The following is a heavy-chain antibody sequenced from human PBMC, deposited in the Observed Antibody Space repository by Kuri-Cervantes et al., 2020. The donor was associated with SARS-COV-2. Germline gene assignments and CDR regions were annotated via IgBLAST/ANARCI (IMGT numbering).Heavy chain of an antibody. D-gene: IGHD3-22*01. CDR1: GFTFSSQA. J-gene: IGHJ4*01. CDR2: IRGSGGST. Sequence: LSLTCAASGFTFSSQAMSWVRQAPGKGLEWGSAIRGSGGSTYYADSVKGRFTISRDNSKNTLYLQMNSLRAEDTAVYYCARAQPPGDYYDIIDYWGHGTRVTVSS. CDR3: ARAQPPGDYYDIIDY. V-gene: IGHV3-23*01.